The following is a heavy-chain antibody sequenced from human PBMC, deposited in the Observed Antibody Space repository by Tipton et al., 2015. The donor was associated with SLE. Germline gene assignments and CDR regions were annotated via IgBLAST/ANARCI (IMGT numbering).Heavy chain of an antibody. CDR2: ISTYNGNT. J-gene: IGHJ4*02. Sequence: QLVQSGAEVKKPGASVKVSCKASGYTFTSYGISWVRQAPGQGLEWMGWISTYNGNTNYAQKLQGRVTMTTDTSTSTASMDLRSLRSDDTAVYYCARANPFYSGYDFDYWGQGTLVTVPS. CDR3: ARANPFYSGYDFDY. CDR1: GYTFTSYG. V-gene: IGHV1-18*01. D-gene: IGHD5-12*01.